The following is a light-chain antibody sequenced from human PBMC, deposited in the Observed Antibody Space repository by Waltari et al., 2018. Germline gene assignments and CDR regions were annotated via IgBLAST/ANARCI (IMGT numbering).Light chain of an antibody. CDR2: IHH. Sequence: QSFLTQPPSASGTPGQTVTISCSGSAPNVAVNPVHRYQQFPETAPNLLISIHHQRPSGFPDLSSGSKSGTSASLSISGLQSDDEAVYYCAAWDDSLHAYVFGAGTEVTV. J-gene: IGLJ1*01. CDR1: APNVAVNP. CDR3: AAWDDSLHAYV. V-gene: IGLV1-44*01.